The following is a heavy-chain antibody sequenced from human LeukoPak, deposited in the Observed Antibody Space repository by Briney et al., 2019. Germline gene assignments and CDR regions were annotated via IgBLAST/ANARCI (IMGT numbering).Heavy chain of an antibody. V-gene: IGHV5-51*01. J-gene: IGHJ4*02. CDR1: GYDFTNYW. CDR2: IYPGDSDT. D-gene: IGHD1-26*01. CDR3: ARLLGVGVGVTAMSDY. Sequence: GASLQISCKGAGYDFTNYWIGWVRPMPGKGVEWRGVIYPGDSDTRYSPSFQGQVTISADKSISPASLHWSSLKASDTAMYYCARLLGVGVGVTAMSDYWGQGTLVIVSS.